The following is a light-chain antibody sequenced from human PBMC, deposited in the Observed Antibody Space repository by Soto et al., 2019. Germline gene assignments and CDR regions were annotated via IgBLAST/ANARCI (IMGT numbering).Light chain of an antibody. J-gene: IGKJ1*01. CDR2: AAS. CDR1: QSVTNNY. Sequence: EIVLTQSPGTLSLSPGERATLSCRASQSVTNNYLAWYQHKPGQAPRLLIYAASSRATGTPDRFSGSGSGTEFTITISRLEPEDFTVYFCQQYGSSPWTFGQGTKVEIK. V-gene: IGKV3-20*01. CDR3: QQYGSSPWT.